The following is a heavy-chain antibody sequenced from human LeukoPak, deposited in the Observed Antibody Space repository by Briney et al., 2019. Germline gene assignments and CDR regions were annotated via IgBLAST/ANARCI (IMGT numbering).Heavy chain of an antibody. Sequence: GGSLRLSCAASGFIVTGDHMIWVRQAPGKGLEWVSIIYSNGATYYADSVKGRFTISRDNAKNSLYLQMNSLRAEDTAVYYCARDPYSGSYGDYYYYYMDVWGKGTTVTISS. CDR2: IYSNGAT. D-gene: IGHD1-26*01. CDR3: ARDPYSGSYGDYYYYYMDV. J-gene: IGHJ6*03. CDR1: GFIVTGDH. V-gene: IGHV3-69-1*01.